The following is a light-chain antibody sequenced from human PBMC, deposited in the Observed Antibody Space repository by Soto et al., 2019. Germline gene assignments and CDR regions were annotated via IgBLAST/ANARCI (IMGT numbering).Light chain of an antibody. V-gene: IGKV1-39*01. Sequence: DIQMTQSPSSLSASVGDRVTITCRASQSISSYLNWYQQKPGKAPKPLIYAASSLQSGVPSRFSGSGSGTDFTLTISSLQPEDFATYYCQQSYSALSWTVGQGTKVDIK. CDR3: QQSYSALSWT. J-gene: IGKJ1*01. CDR1: QSISSY. CDR2: AAS.